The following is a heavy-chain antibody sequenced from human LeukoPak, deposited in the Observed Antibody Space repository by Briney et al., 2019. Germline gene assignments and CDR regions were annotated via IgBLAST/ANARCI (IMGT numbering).Heavy chain of an antibody. J-gene: IGHJ4*02. V-gene: IGHV3-21*01. CDR1: GFTFSSYS. CDR2: ISSSSSYI. CDR3: ARGLLPGIAVAGMWGRGKFGDY. D-gene: IGHD6-19*01. Sequence: GGSLRLSCAASGFTFSSYSMNWVRQAPGKGLEWVSSISSSSSYIFYADSVKGRFTISRDNAKNSLYLQMNSLRAEDTAVYYCARGLLPGIAVAGMWGRGKFGDYWGQGTLVTVSS.